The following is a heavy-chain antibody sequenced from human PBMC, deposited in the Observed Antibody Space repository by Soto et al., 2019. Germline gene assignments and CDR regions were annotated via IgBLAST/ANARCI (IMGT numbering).Heavy chain of an antibody. CDR1: GGSFSGYY. V-gene: IGHV4-34*01. J-gene: IGHJ5*02. D-gene: IGHD2-8*01. CDR3: ARGPGVLMVYAMIGLYNWFDP. Sequence: SETLSLTCAVYGGSFSGYYWSWTRQPPGKGLEWIGEINHSGSTNYNPSLKSRVTISVDTSKNQFSLKLSSVTAADTAVYYCARGPGVLMVYAMIGLYNWFDPWGQGTLVTVSS. CDR2: INHSGST.